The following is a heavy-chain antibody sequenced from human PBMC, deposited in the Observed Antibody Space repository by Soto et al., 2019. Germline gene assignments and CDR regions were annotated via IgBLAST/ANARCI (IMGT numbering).Heavy chain of an antibody. V-gene: IGHV4-39*01. D-gene: IGHD3-3*01. CDR1: GGYVSNTSFH. CDR3: GRLKHDVWSGYSQYIDY. Sequence: SETLSLTCTVSGGYVSNTSFHWGWIRQPPGKDLEWIATIYHTGSPHYNPSLKSRLTVSIDTSRNQFSLKLRSVSAADTAVYYCGRLKHDVWSGYSQYIDYWGQGTLVTVSS. CDR2: IYHTGSP. J-gene: IGHJ4*02.